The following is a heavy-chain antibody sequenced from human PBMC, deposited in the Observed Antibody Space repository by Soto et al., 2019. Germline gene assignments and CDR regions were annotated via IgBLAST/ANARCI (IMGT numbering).Heavy chain of an antibody. J-gene: IGHJ6*02. CDR1: GGSISSSSYY. CDR3: ARTVAAAGYYGMDV. V-gene: IGHV4-39*01. Sequence: SETLCLTCTVSGGSISSSSYYWGWIRQPPGKGLEWIGSIYYSGSTYYNPSLKSRVTISVDTSKNQFSLKLSSVTAADTAVYYCARTVAAAGYYGMDVWGQGTTVTVSS. CDR2: IYYSGST. D-gene: IGHD6-13*01.